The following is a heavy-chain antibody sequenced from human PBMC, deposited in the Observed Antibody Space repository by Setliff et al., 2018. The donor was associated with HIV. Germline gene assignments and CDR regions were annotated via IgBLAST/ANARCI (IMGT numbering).Heavy chain of an antibody. V-gene: IGHV1-46*01. D-gene: IGHD2-15*01. CDR1: GYTFTSYY. J-gene: IGHJ5*02. Sequence: ASVKVSCKAFGYTFTSYYIHWVRLAPGQGLEWMGVIHPSGGSTSYAQSFQDRVTMTRDTSTSTVYMELSSLRSEDTAVYYCARVRYCSGGSCYGGEYWFDPWGQGTLVTVSS. CDR2: IHPSGGST. CDR3: ARVRYCSGGSCYGGEYWFDP.